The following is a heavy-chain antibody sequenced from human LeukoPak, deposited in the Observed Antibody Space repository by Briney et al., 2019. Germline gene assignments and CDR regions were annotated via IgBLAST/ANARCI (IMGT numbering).Heavy chain of an antibody. CDR2: ISYDGSSK. J-gene: IGHJ4*02. Sequence: PGRSLRLSCAASGFTFSSYAMHWVRQAPGKGLEWVAVISYDGSSKYYADSVKGRFTISRDNSKNTLYLQMNSLRAEDTAVYYCARDQDGGELDYWGQGTLVTVSS. CDR3: ARDQDGGELDY. D-gene: IGHD4-23*01. CDR1: GFTFSSYA. V-gene: IGHV3-30-3*01.